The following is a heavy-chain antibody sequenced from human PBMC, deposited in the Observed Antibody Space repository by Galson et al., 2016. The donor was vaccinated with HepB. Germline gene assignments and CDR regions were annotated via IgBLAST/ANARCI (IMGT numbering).Heavy chain of an antibody. D-gene: IGHD6-19*01. J-gene: IGHJ5*02. V-gene: IGHV3-33*06. Sequence: SLRLSCAASGFTFSKYGMHWVRQAPGKGLEWVAGIWYDGSSKNYADSVKGRFIIFRDNSRNTLYLEMNSLRAEDTAVYYCAKDVAPPAIAVPGTWGNWFDPWGQGTRVNFSS. CDR1: GFTFSKYG. CDR3: AKDVAPPAIAVPGTWGNWFDP. CDR2: IWYDGSSK.